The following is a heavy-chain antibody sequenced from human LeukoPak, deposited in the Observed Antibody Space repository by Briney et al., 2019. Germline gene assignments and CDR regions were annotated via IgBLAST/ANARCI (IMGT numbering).Heavy chain of an antibody. CDR3: ARDRHKYNYDSGGYPPY. CDR2: INWNGGST. Sequence: GGSLRLSCAASGLTFDDYGMSWVRQAPGKGLEWVSGINWNGGSTGYADSVKGRFTISRDNAKNSLYLQMNSLRAEDTALYYCARDRHKYNYDSGGYPPYWGQGTLVTVSS. V-gene: IGHV3-20*04. D-gene: IGHD3-22*01. CDR1: GLTFDDYG. J-gene: IGHJ4*02.